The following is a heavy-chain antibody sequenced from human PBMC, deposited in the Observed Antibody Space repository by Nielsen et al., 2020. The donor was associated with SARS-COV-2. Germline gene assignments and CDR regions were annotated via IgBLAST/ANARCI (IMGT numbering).Heavy chain of an antibody. CDR1: GFTFSDYY. CDR2: ISSSGSTI. J-gene: IGHJ5*02. V-gene: IGHV3-11*01. Sequence: GESLKISCAASGFTFSDYYMSWIRQAPGKGLEWVSYISSSGSTIYYADSVKGRFTISRDNAKNSLYLQMNSLRVEDTAVYYCAKVDSYISPGCWFDPWGQGTLVTVSS. CDR3: AKVDSYISPGCWFDP.